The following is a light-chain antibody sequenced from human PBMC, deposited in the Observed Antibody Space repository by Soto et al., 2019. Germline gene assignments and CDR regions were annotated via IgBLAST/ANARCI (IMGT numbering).Light chain of an antibody. J-gene: IGLJ1*01. CDR1: SSNIGNNL. CDR2: TNN. CDR3: ATWDDSLSAYV. Sequence: QSVLTQPPSASGTPGQRVTISCSGSSSNIGNNLVSWYQQLPGAAPKLLIHTNNQRPSGVPDRFSGSKSGSSASLAISGLQSEDEADYCCATWDDSLSAYVFGSGTKVNV. V-gene: IGLV1-44*01.